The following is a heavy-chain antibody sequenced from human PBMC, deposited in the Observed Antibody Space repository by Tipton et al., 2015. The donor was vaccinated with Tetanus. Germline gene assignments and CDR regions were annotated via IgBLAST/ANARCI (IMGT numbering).Heavy chain of an antibody. V-gene: IGHV4-39*01. Sequence: TLSLTCTVSGGSISSSSFYWGWIRQPPGKELEWIGSIYYSGSTYYNPSLKSRVTISVDTSKNLFSLRLSSVTAADTAVYYCARRQTYCTNGFCPFENWGQGTLVTVSS. CDR1: GGSISSSSFY. D-gene: IGHD2-8*01. CDR3: ARRQTYCTNGFCPFEN. CDR2: IYYSGST. J-gene: IGHJ4*02.